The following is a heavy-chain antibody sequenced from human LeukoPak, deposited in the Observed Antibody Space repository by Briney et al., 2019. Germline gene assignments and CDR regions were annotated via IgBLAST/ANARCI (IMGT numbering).Heavy chain of an antibody. J-gene: IGHJ5*02. CDR3: ATEGVYGRFDP. V-gene: IGHV3-33*01. CDR2: IWYDGSNK. Sequence: PGGSLRLSCAASGFTFSSYGMHWVRQAPGKGLEWVAVIWYDGSNKYYADSVKGRFTISRDNSKNTLYLQMNSLRAEDTAVYYCATEGVYGRFDPWGQGTLVTVSS. D-gene: IGHD5/OR15-5a*01. CDR1: GFTFSSYG.